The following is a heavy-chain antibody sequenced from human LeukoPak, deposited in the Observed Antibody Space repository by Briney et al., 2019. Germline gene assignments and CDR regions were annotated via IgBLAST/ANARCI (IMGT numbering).Heavy chain of an antibody. J-gene: IGHJ4*02. Sequence: GGSLRLSCAASGFTFSSYAMSWVRQAPGKGLEWGSAISGSGGNTYYADSVKGRFTISRDNSKNTLYLQMNSLRAEDTAVYYCAKKEGKLELRSFDYWGQGTLVTVSS. D-gene: IGHD1-7*01. CDR3: AKKEGKLELRSFDY. CDR1: GFTFSSYA. CDR2: ISGSGGNT. V-gene: IGHV3-23*01.